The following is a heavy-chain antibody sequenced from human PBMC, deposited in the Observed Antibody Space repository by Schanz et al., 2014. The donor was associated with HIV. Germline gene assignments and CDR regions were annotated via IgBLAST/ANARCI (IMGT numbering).Heavy chain of an antibody. CDR3: AKDAGGAMDV. V-gene: IGHV3-30*02. J-gene: IGHJ6*02. Sequence: QVQLVESGGGVVQPGGSLRLSCAASAFTFSTYALHWVRQAPGKGLEWVAVIWFDGSNKYYADSVKGRFTISRDNSKKTLYLQMNSLRPEDTAVYYCAKDAGGAMDVWGQGTTVTVSS. D-gene: IGHD3-16*01. CDR2: IWFDGSNK. CDR1: AFTFSTYA.